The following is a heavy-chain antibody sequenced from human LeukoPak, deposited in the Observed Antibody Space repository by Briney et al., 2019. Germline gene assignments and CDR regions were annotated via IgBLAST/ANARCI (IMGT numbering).Heavy chain of an antibody. CDR3: ARVSVGATKLAYFDY. J-gene: IGHJ4*02. D-gene: IGHD1-26*01. Sequence: ASVKVSCKASGYTFTGYHMHWVRQAPGQGLEWMGWINPDSGGTDYAQKFQGRVTMTRDTSISTAYMELSRLRSDDTAVYYCARVSVGATKLAYFDYWGQGTLVTVSS. V-gene: IGHV1-2*02. CDR1: GYTFTGYH. CDR2: INPDSGGT.